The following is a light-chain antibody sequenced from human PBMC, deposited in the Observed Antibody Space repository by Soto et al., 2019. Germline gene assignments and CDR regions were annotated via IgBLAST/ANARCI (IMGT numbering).Light chain of an antibody. CDR2: DVT. V-gene: IGLV2-14*03. CDR1: GSDIGSYNY. J-gene: IGLJ1*01. CDR3: NSYTGASTYV. Sequence: QSAVPQPASVSASPGQSITISCIGTGSDIGSYNYVSWYQHHPGKVPKFIIYDVTNRPSGVSDRFSGSKSGNTASLTISGLQAEDEADYYCNSYTGASTYVFGTGTKVTVL.